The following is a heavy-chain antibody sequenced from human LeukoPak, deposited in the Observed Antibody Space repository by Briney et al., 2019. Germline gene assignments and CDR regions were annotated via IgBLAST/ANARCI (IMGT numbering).Heavy chain of an antibody. D-gene: IGHD4-23*01. CDR2: IWYDGSNK. CDR3: ARVGGYGGNGGMDV. CDR1: GFTFSSYG. Sequence: PGGSLRLSCAASGFTFSSYGMHWVRQAPGKGLEWVAVIWYDGSNKYYADSVKGRFTISRDNSKNTLYLQMNSLRAEDTAVYYCARVGGYGGNGGMDVWGQGTTVTVSS. J-gene: IGHJ6*02. V-gene: IGHV3-33*01.